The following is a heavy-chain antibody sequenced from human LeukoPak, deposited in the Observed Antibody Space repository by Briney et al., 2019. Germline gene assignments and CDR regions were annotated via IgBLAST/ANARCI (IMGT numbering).Heavy chain of an antibody. J-gene: IGHJ5*02. CDR3: ARGRYSSSLNWFDP. Sequence: SETLSLTCTVSGGSISSYYWSWIRQPAGKGLEWIGRIYTSGSTNYNPSLKSRVTMSVDTSKNQFSLKLSSVTAADTAVYYCARGRYSSSLNWFDPWGQGTLVTVSS. V-gene: IGHV4-4*07. D-gene: IGHD6-6*01. CDR2: IYTSGST. CDR1: GGSISSYY.